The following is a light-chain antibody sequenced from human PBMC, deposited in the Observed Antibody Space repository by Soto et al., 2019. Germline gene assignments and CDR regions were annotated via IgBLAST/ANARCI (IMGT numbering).Light chain of an antibody. V-gene: IGKV1-17*03. CDR1: QGISSY. J-gene: IGKJ4*01. CDR3: LQHNSYPVI. CDR2: AAS. Sequence: DIQMTQSPSVVSASVGDRVTITCRASQGISSYVAWFQQKPGKVPKSLIYAASKLRSGVPSRFSGSGSGTEFTLTISSLQPEDFATYYCLQHNSYPVIFGGGTKVEIK.